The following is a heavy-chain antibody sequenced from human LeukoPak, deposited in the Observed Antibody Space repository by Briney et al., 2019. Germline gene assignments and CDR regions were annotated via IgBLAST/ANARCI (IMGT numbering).Heavy chain of an antibody. D-gene: IGHD5-24*01. CDR2: ISTTSTYI. V-gene: IGHV3-21*01. CDR1: GFTFSDYS. CDR3: ARAFLEMATYPFDF. Sequence: TLGGSLRLSCAASGFTFSDYSMNWVRPAPGQGLEWVSSISTTSTYIYYADSVKGRFTISRDNAKNSLYLQMNSLRAEDTAVYYCARAFLEMATYPFDFWGQGTLLTVSS. J-gene: IGHJ4*02.